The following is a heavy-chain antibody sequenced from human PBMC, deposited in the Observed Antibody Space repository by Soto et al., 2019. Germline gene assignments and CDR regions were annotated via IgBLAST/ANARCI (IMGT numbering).Heavy chain of an antibody. D-gene: IGHD6-13*01. CDR3: ARDPGMARAGSQVGWFDP. CDR2: ISGYNGNT. V-gene: IGHV1-18*01. J-gene: IGHJ5*02. Sequence: QVQLVQSGAEVKKPGASVKVSCKTSGYTFSNYGLTLVRQAPGQGLEWLGWISGYNGNTNYAQKFQDRVTMTTDTSTTTVYVELRSLRHDDTAVYYGARDPGMARAGSQVGWFDPWGQGPPVPVSS. CDR1: GYTFSNYG.